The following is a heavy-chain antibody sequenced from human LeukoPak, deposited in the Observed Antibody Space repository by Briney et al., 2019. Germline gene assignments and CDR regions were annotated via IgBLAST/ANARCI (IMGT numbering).Heavy chain of an antibody. CDR3: ARLLDNDISGDPDTFDV. CDR1: GGSLSGHY. D-gene: IGHD3-22*01. V-gene: IGHV4-59*11. J-gene: IGHJ3*01. CDR2: VSYTWRT. Sequence: LETLSLTCTVSGGSLSGHYWSWIRQPPGERLEWIGYVSYTWRTKYNPSLQSRVTISIDTSKSQFSLKLTSVTSADTAVYSCARLLDNDISGDPDTFDVWGQGTTVIVSS.